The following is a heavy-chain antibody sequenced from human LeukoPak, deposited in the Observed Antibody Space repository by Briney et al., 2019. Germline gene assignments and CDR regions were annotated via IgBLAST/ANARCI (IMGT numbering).Heavy chain of an antibody. D-gene: IGHD3-3*01. J-gene: IGHJ4*02. V-gene: IGHV3-23*01. CDR1: GFTFSSYA. Sequence: GGSLRLSCAASGFTFSSYAMSWVRQAPGKGREWGSAISGSGGSTYYADSVKGRFTISRDNSKNTLYLQMNSLRAEDTAVYYCAKNPLWSGYYFDYWGQGTLVTVSS. CDR2: ISGSGGST. CDR3: AKNPLWSGYYFDY.